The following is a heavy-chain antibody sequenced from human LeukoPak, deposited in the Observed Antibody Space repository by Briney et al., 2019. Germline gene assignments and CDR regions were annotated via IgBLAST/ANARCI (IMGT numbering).Heavy chain of an antibody. D-gene: IGHD1-26*01. V-gene: IGHV3-23*01. CDR3: ARVGVPAYSGSYYGY. Sequence: GGTLRLSCAASEFPFSNYGMSWVRQAPGKGLEWVSSISTSGGSTYYADSVKGRFTISRDNAKNTLHLQMNSLRAEDTAVYYCARVGVPAYSGSYYGYWGQGTLVTVSS. J-gene: IGHJ4*02. CDR2: ISTSGGST. CDR1: EFPFSNYG.